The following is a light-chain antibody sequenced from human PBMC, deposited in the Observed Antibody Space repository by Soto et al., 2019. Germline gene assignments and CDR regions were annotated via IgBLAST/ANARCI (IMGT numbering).Light chain of an antibody. J-gene: IGKJ2*01. CDR1: QSLAYSDGNTY. CDR3: MQGTHWPPYT. CDR2: KVS. Sequence: DVVMTQSPLSLPVTLGQPASISCRSSQSLAYSDGNTYLNWFQQRPGQSPRRLIYKVSNRDSGVPDRFSGSGSGTDFTPKISRVEAEDVGVYYCMQGTHWPPYTFGQGTKVEIK. V-gene: IGKV2-30*01.